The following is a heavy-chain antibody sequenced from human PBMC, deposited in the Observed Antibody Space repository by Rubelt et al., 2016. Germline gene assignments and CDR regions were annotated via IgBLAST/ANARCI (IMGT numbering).Heavy chain of an antibody. CDR3: ARDLVGVVITTHDAFDI. CDR2: IIPIFGTA. CDR1: GGTFSSYA. D-gene: IGHD3-22*01. J-gene: IGHJ3*02. V-gene: IGHV1-69*06. Sequence: QVQLVQSGAEVKKPGSSVKVSCKASGGTFSSYAISWVRPAPGQGLEWMGGIIPIFGTANYAQKFQGRGTITAEKSTSTAYMELSSLRSEDTAVYYCARDLVGVVITTHDAFDIWGQGTMVTVSS.